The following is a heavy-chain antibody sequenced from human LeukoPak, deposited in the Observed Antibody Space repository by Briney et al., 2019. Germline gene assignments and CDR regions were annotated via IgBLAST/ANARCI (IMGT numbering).Heavy chain of an antibody. CDR2: IPTSGGT. J-gene: IGHJ4*02. V-gene: IGHV4-61*02. CDR3: ARAADGCSDASCYGY. Sequence: RTSETLSLTCSVSGGSISSGIYYWSWIRQPAGKGLEWIGRIPTSGGTNYNPSLKSRVTISIDTSKSQFSLKLNSVTAADTAVYYCARAADGCSDASCYGYWGQGTLVTVSS. D-gene: IGHD2-2*01. CDR1: GGSISSGIYY.